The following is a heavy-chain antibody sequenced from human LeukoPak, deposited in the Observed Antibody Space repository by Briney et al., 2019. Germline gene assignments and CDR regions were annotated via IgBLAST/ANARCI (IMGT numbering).Heavy chain of an antibody. V-gene: IGHV4-39*07. J-gene: IGHJ4*02. CDR1: GGSISSSSYY. CDR2: IYYSGST. Sequence: SETLSLTCTVSGGSISSSSYYWGWIRQPPGKGLEWIGSIYYSGSTYYNPSLKSRVTISVDTSKNQFSLKLSSVTAADTAVYYCASFYVGATTGFDYWGQGTLVTVSS. CDR3: ASFYVGATTGFDY. D-gene: IGHD1-26*01.